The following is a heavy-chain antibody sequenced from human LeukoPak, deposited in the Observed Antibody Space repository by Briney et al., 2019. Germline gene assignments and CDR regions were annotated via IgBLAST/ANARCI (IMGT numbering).Heavy chain of an antibody. CDR1: GFTFSRYW. V-gene: IGHV3-7*01. CDR2: IKEDGSEK. D-gene: IGHD2-15*01. Sequence: PGGSLRLSCAASGFTFSRYWMSWVRQAPGKGLEWVANIKEDGSEKYYVDSVKGRLTISRDNTKNSLSLQIKSLRAEDNAVYYCARQKAVVVVAATPVEDYGDYVDYYYYMDVWGKGTTVTVSS. CDR3: ARQKAVVVVAATPVEDYGDYVDYYYYMDV. J-gene: IGHJ6*03.